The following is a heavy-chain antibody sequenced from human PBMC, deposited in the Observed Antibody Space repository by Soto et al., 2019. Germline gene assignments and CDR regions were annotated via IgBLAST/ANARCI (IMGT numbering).Heavy chain of an antibody. CDR3: AKDAVYKDGLWLMDS. Sequence: GSLRLSCAASGFTISTYAMTWVRQAPGKGLECVSGVTGSGGQIHYADSVKGRFTISKDNSKNTLYLQMSSLREEDTALYYCAKDAVYKDGLWLMDSWGQGTLVTVSS. CDR2: VTGSGGQI. D-gene: IGHD2-21*01. J-gene: IGHJ5*02. V-gene: IGHV3-23*01. CDR1: GFTISTYA.